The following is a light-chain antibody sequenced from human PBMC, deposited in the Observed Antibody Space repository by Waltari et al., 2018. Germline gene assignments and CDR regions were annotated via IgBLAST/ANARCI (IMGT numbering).Light chain of an antibody. V-gene: IGLV3-25*03. CDR1: TLAKKY. Sequence: SHDLTQPPSVSVSPGQTARISCSGDTLAKKYVSWYQQRPGQATSMLVYKDSRRPSGIPGRFSASSSWTTATLTITGVKAEDEADDYCQSTDSSDSLFLFGGVTKLTFV. CDR2: KDS. CDR3: QSTDSSDSLFL. J-gene: IGLJ2*01.